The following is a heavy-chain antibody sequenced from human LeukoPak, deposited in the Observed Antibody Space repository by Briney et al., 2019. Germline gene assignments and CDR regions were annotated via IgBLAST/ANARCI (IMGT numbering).Heavy chain of an antibody. D-gene: IGHD3-10*01. J-gene: IGHJ6*02. CDR2: ISAYNGNT. Sequence: ASVKVSCKASGYTFTSYGISWVRQAPGQGLEWMGWISAYNGNTNYAQKLQGRVTMTTDTSTSTAYMELRSLRSEDTAVYYCATGAWFGELRPSYYYGMDVWGQGTTVTVSS. V-gene: IGHV1-18*01. CDR3: ATGAWFGELRPSYYYGMDV. CDR1: GYTFTSYG.